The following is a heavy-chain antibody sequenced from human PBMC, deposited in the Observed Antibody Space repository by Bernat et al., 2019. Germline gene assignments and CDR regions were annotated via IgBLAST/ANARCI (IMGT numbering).Heavy chain of an antibody. CDR1: GYTLTELS. CDR3: ARVPPREPSAYYFDY. Sequence: QVQLVQSGAEVKKPGASVKVSCKVSGYTLTELSMHWVRQAPGKGLEWMGGFDPEDGETIYAQKFQGRVTMTRDTSTSTVYMELSSLRSEDTAVYYCARVPPREPSAYYFDYWGQGTLVTVSS. D-gene: IGHD1-14*01. J-gene: IGHJ4*02. V-gene: IGHV1-24*01. CDR2: FDPEDGET.